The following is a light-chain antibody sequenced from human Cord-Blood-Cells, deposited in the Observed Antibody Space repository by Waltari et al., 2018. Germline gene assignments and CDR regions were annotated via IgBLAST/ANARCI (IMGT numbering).Light chain of an antibody. CDR1: SSDVGSYNL. CDR3: CSDAGSSTWV. V-gene: IGLV2-23*01. Sequence: QSALTQPASVSGSPGQSITISCTGTSSDVGSYNLVSWYQQHPGKAPKLMIYEGSKRPSGVSNRFSGSKASKTASLTIAGLQAEDEADYYCCSDAGSSTWVFGGGTKLTVL. CDR2: EGS. J-gene: IGLJ3*02.